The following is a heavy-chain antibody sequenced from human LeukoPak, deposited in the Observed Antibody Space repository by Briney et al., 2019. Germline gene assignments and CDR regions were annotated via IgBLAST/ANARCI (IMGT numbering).Heavy chain of an antibody. Sequence: PSETLSLTCTVSGGSISSYYWSWIQQPAGKGLEWIGRIYTSGSTNYNPSLKSRVTISVDTSKNQFSLKLSSVTAADTAVYYCARLKSEGQLERSDAFDIWGQGTMVTVSS. CDR3: ARLKSEGQLERSDAFDI. CDR1: GGSISSYY. D-gene: IGHD6-6*01. CDR2: IYTSGST. J-gene: IGHJ3*02. V-gene: IGHV4-4*07.